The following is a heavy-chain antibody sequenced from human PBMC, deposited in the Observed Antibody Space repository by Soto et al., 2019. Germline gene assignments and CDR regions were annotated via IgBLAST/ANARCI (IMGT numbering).Heavy chain of an antibody. V-gene: IGHV1-46*01. Sequence: ASVKVSCKASGYTFTSYYIHWVRQAPGQGLEWMGIINPSCGRTSYAQKFQGRVTMTRDTSTSTAYMELSSLRSEDTAVYYCASPYDILTGYYDYYYYYGMDVWGQGTTVTVSS. D-gene: IGHD3-9*01. J-gene: IGHJ6*02. CDR3: ASPYDILTGYYDYYYYYGMDV. CDR2: INPSCGRT. CDR1: GYTFTSYY.